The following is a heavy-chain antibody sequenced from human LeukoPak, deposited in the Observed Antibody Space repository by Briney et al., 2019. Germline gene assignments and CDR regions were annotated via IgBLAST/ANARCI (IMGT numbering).Heavy chain of an antibody. Sequence: ASVKVSCKASGYTFTSYGISWVRQAPGQGLGWMGWINAYVGNTDSAQKLPGRVTMTTDTSTSTAYMELRSLRSDDTAVYYCARDLPSAGWYYYFDYWGPGTLVTVSA. CDR2: INAYVGNT. J-gene: IGHJ4*02. V-gene: IGHV1-18*01. D-gene: IGHD6-19*01. CDR3: ARDLPSAGWYYYFDY. CDR1: GYTFTSYG.